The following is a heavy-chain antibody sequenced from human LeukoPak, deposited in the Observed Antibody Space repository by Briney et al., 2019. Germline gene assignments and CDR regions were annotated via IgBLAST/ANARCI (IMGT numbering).Heavy chain of an antibody. D-gene: IGHD4-11*01. Sequence: GGSLRLSCAASGFTFSSYWMHWVRQAPGKGLVWVSRINSDGSSTSYADSVEGRFTISRDNSRNTLYLQMNSLRVEDTAVYYCARGSSNPEALAYWGQGTLVTVSS. CDR2: INSDGSST. J-gene: IGHJ4*02. CDR3: ARGSSNPEALAY. V-gene: IGHV3-74*01. CDR1: GFTFSSYW.